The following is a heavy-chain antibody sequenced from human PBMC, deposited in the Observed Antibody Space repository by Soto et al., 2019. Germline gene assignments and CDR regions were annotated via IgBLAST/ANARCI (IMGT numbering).Heavy chain of an antibody. CDR1: GYTFTSYD. CDR3: ARGESPFSAWDT. D-gene: IGHD1-26*01. CDR2: MNPNSGNT. V-gene: IGHV1-8*01. J-gene: IGHJ1*01. Sequence: QVQLVQSGAEVKKPGASGKVSCKASGYTFTSYDINWVRLATGQGLEWRGGMNPNSGNTGCAQKYQRRVTMTRNTAISTDYMELRSLRSEDTAVYYCARGESPFSAWDTWGQGTLVTVSS.